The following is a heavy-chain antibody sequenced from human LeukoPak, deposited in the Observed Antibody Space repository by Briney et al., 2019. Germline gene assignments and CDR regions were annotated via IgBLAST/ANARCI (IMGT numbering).Heavy chain of an antibody. CDR1: GGSISSSSYY. V-gene: IGHV4-39*07. Sequence: PSETLSLTCTVSGGSISSSSYYWGWIRQPPGKGLEWIGSIYYSGSTYYNPSLKSRVTISVGTSKNQFSLKLSSVTAADTAVYYCASGKASSSPIYYFDYGGQGTLVTVSS. J-gene: IGHJ4*02. D-gene: IGHD6-6*01. CDR2: IYYSGST. CDR3: ASGKASSSPIYYFDY.